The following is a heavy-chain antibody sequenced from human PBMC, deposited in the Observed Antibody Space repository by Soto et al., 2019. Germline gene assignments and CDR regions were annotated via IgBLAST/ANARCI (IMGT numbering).Heavy chain of an antibody. CDR2: INHSGST. CDR3: ARGLTIFGVVIHYYYGMDV. CDR1: GGSFSGYY. J-gene: IGHJ6*02. D-gene: IGHD3-3*01. V-gene: IGHV4-34*01. Sequence: SETLSLTCAVYGGSFSGYYWSWIRQPPGKWLEWIGEINHSGSTNYNPSLKSRVTISVDTSKNQFSLKLSSVTAADTAVYYCARGLTIFGVVIHYYYGMDVWGQGXTVTVYS.